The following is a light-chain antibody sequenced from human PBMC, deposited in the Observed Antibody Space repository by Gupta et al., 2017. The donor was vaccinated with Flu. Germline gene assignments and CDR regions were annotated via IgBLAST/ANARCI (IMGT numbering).Light chain of an antibody. Sequence: EIVLTQSPATLSLSPGERATLSCRASQSVSSYIAWYQQKPGQAPRLLIYDASNRATGIPARFSGSGSGTDFTLTISSLEPEDFAVYYCQQRSNWPPITFGHGTKVDIK. CDR1: QSVSSY. J-gene: IGKJ3*01. V-gene: IGKV3-11*01. CDR3: QQRSNWPPIT. CDR2: DAS.